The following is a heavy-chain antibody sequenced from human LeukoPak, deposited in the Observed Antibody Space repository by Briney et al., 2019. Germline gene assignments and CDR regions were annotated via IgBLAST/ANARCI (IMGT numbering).Heavy chain of an antibody. V-gene: IGHV1-8*03. CDR2: MNPNSGNT. CDR3: ARDLKWGKGIDY. J-gene: IGHJ4*02. Sequence: ASVKVSCKASGYTFTSYDINWVRQATGQGLEWMGWMNPNSGNTGYAQKFQGRVTITRNTSISTAYMELSSLRSEDTAVYYCARDLKWGKGIDYWGQGTLVTVSS. CDR1: GYTFTSYD. D-gene: IGHD3-16*01.